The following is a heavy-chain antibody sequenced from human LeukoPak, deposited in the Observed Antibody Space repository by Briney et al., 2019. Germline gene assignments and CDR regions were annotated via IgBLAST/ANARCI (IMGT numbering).Heavy chain of an antibody. Sequence: QPGRSLRLSCAASGFTFSSYGMHWVRQAPGKGLEWVAVISYDGSNKYYADSVKGRFTISRDNSKNTLYLQMNSLRGEDTAVYYCARGEGGDSSGYPVGGYGMDVWGQGTTVTVSS. J-gene: IGHJ6*02. CDR2: ISYDGSNK. CDR1: GFTFSSYG. V-gene: IGHV3-30*03. D-gene: IGHD3-22*01. CDR3: ARGEGGDSSGYPVGGYGMDV.